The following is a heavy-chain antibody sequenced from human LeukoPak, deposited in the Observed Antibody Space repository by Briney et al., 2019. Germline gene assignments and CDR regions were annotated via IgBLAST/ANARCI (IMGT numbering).Heavy chain of an antibody. CDR1: GGSFSDYY. Sequence: SDSLSLTCAVYGGSFSDYYWTWLRHPPVQGLGSIGEINHRGGTNYNPSLKSRVRISLDTSKNQFSLNLTSVTAADTAVYYCARGSRGVSAAKWFDPWGQGTLVTVSS. J-gene: IGHJ5*02. D-gene: IGHD2-2*01. CDR2: INHRGGT. CDR3: ARGSRGVSAAKWFDP. V-gene: IGHV4-34*01.